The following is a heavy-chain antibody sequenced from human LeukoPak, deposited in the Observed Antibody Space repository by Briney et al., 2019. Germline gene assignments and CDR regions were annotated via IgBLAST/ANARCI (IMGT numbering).Heavy chain of an antibody. V-gene: IGHV4-39*07. J-gene: IGHJ5*02. CDR2: IYYTGST. D-gene: IGHD2-8*01. CDR3: ARENYCTNGVCWAFDP. Sequence: SETLSLTCTVSGGSISSSDYYWSWFRQPPGRGLEWLGNIYYTGSTSYNPSLKSRVTFSVDTFNNQFSLHLSSVTAADTAVYYCARENYCTNGVCWAFDPWGQGTLVTVSS. CDR1: GGSISSSDYY.